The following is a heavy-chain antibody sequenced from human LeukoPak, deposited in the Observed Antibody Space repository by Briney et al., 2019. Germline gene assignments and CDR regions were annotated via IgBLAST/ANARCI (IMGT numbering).Heavy chain of an antibody. V-gene: IGHV3-23*01. CDR3: AKDVEYYYGSGSYYRDS. CDR2: ISGSGGST. CDR1: GFTFSSYA. Sequence: GGSLRLSCAASGFTFSSYAMSWVRRAPGKGLEWVSAISGSGGSTYYADSVKGRFTISRDNSKNTLYLQMNSLRAEDTAVYYCAKDVEYYYGSGSYYRDSWGQGTLVTVSS. J-gene: IGHJ4*02. D-gene: IGHD3-10*01.